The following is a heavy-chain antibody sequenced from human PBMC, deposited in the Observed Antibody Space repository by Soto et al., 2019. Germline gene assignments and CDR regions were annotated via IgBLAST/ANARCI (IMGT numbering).Heavy chain of an antibody. CDR1: GYTFTSYG. CDR2: ISAYNGNT. J-gene: IGHJ6*02. CDR3: ARDLDDRWGGARYYYGMDV. V-gene: IGHV1-18*01. Sequence: QVQLVQSGAEVKKPGASVKVSCKASGYTFTSYGISWVRQAPGQGLEWMGWISAYNGNTNYAQKLQGRVTVTTDTSTSTAYMELRSLRSDDTAVYYCARDLDDRWGGARYYYGMDVWGQGTTVTVSS. D-gene: IGHD3-10*01.